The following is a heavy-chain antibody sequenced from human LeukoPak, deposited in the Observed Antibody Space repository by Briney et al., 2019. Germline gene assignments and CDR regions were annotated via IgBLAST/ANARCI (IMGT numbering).Heavy chain of an antibody. V-gene: IGHV3-53*01. CDR2: IYSGGST. D-gene: IGHD3-10*01. J-gene: IGHJ5*02. CDR1: GFTFSSYA. Sequence: GGSLRLSCAASGFTFSSYAMHWVRQAPGKGLEWVSVIYSGGSTFYADSVKGRFTISRDNSKNTLYLQMNSLRAEDTAVYYCGVRRSGPWGQGTLVTVSS. CDR3: GVRRSGP.